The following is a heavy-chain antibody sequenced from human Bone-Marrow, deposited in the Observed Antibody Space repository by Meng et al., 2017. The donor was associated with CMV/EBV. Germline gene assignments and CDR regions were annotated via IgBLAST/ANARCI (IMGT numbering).Heavy chain of an antibody. Sequence: GGSLRHSGHASGFTFSIYWMSWVRQAPGKGLEWVANINEDGTENNYADSVKGRFTISRDNAKKSLYLQMNSLRAEDTAVYYCARDQPGGYCSGFCYYGMDVWGQGTTVTVSS. CDR3: ARDQPGGYCSGFCYYGMDV. J-gene: IGHJ6*02. V-gene: IGHV3-7*01. CDR2: INEDGTEN. CDR1: GFTFSIYW. D-gene: IGHD2-15*01.